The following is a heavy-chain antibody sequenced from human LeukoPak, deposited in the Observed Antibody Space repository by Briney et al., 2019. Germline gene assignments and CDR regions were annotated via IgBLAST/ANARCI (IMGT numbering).Heavy chain of an antibody. Sequence: GRSLRLSCAASGFTFSSYGMHWVRQAPGKGLEWVAVIWYDGSNKFYADSVKGRYTISRDNSKNTLYLQMNSLRAEDTAVYYCARDRAAANLDYWGQGTLVTVSS. V-gene: IGHV3-33*01. CDR1: GFTFSSYG. J-gene: IGHJ4*02. CDR2: IWYDGSNK. D-gene: IGHD6-13*01. CDR3: ARDRAAANLDY.